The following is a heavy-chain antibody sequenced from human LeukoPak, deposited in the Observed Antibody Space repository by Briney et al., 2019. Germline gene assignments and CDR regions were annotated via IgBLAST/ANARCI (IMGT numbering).Heavy chain of an antibody. J-gene: IGHJ6*02. CDR3: ARGGAAGIYGMDV. V-gene: IGHV3-30*02. D-gene: IGHD6-13*01. CDR1: GFTFSSHG. Sequence: GGSLRLSCAASGFTFSSHGMHWVRQAPGKGLEWVTLISYDGSNKDYADSVKGRFTISRDNSKNTLYLQVDSLRPEDTAVYYCARGGAAGIYGMDVWGQGAIMTVTS. CDR2: ISYDGSNK.